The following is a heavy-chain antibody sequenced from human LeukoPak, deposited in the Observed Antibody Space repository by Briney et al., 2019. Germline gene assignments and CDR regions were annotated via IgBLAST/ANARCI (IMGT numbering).Heavy chain of an antibody. D-gene: IGHD3-10*01. Sequence: AGGSLRLSCAASGFTFSSYSMNWVRQAPGKGLEWVSSISSSSSYIYYADSVKGRFTISRDNAKNSLYLQMNSLRAEDTAVYYCARDGAITMVRGVTFDYWGQGALVTVPS. J-gene: IGHJ4*02. CDR2: ISSSSSYI. CDR1: GFTFSSYS. CDR3: ARDGAITMVRGVTFDY. V-gene: IGHV3-21*01.